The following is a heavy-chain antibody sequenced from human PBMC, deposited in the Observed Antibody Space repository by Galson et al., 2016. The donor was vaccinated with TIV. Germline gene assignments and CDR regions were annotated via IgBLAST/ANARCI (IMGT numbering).Heavy chain of an antibody. V-gene: IGHV3-66*02. D-gene: IGHD4-23*01. Sequence: SLRLSCAPSGFLVSNNYMTWVRQAPGKGLEWVSIIYNDGATYYADSVRGRFIISRDNSKNTLYLQTNSLRPDDTAVYFCARDRRFCGNNCYLHYYYGMDVWGQGTTVTVS. CDR3: ARDRRFCGNNCYLHYYYGMDV. J-gene: IGHJ6*02. CDR1: GFLVSNNY. CDR2: IYNDGAT.